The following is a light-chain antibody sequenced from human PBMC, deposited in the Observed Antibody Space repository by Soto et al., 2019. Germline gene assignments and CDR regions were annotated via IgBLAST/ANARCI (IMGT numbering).Light chain of an antibody. CDR3: SSYSSTTTPCV. Sequence: QSVLTQPASVSGSPGQSITISCTGTSSDIGTHDSVSWYQQQPGKAPKLIISEVSNWPSGVSTRFSGSKSGNTASLTISGLQTEDEGDYYCSSYSSTTTPCVFGTGTKLTVL. J-gene: IGLJ1*01. CDR2: EVS. V-gene: IGLV2-14*01. CDR1: SSDIGTHDS.